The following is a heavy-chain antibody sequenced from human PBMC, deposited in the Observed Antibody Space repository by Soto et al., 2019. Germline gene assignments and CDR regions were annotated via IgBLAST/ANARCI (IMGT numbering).Heavy chain of an antibody. J-gene: IGHJ5*02. CDR3: ARVMERGYSYGHNNWFDP. Sequence: QVQLQESGPGLVKPSQTLSLTCTVSGGSISSGGYYWSWIRQHPGKGLEWIGYIYYSGSTYYNPSLKSRVTISVDTSKNQFSLKLSSVTAADTAVYYCARVMERGYSYGHNNWFDPWGQGTLVTVSS. CDR1: GGSISSGGYY. CDR2: IYYSGST. D-gene: IGHD5-18*01. V-gene: IGHV4-31*03.